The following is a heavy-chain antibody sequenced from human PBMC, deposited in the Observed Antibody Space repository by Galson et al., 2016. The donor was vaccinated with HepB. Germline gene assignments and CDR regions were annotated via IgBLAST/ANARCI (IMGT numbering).Heavy chain of an antibody. V-gene: IGHV3-7*01. CDR2: VNPGGSGK. CDR1: GFSFSNYW. D-gene: IGHD6-13*01. CDR3: ARDHIVAAAGSDH. Sequence: SLRLSCAASGFSFSNYWMSWVRQSPGTGLEWVANVNPGGSGKYYVDSVKGRFIISRDNANNSLYLQMNSLRVEDTAVYYCARDHIVAAAGSDHWGQGTLVTVSS. J-gene: IGHJ5*02.